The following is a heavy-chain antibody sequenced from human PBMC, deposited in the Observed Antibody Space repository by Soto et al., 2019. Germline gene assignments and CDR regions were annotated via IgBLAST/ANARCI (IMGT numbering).Heavy chain of an antibody. V-gene: IGHV4-59*08. CDR2: IYYSGST. CDR3: ASLPYYYDSRGYPDY. J-gene: IGHJ4*02. D-gene: IGHD3-22*01. CDR1: GGSISSYD. Sequence: SETLCLTWSVSGGSISSYDWSWIRQPPGKGLEWIGYIYYSGSTNYSPSLKSRVTISVDTSKNQFSLKLSSVTAADTAVYYCASLPYYYDSRGYPDYWGQGTLLTVSS.